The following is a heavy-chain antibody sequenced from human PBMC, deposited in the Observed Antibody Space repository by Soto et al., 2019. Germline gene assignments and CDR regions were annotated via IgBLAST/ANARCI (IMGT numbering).Heavy chain of an antibody. D-gene: IGHD1-7*01. CDR2: IIPIFGTA. J-gene: IGHJ3*02. Sequence: GASVKVSCKASGGTFSSYAISWVRQAPGQGLEWMGGIIPIFGTANYAQKFQGRVTITADESTSTAYMELSSLRSEDTAVYYCARDQGELELPPSIDRDDAFDIWGQGTMVTVSS. CDR3: ARDQGELELPPSIDRDDAFDI. CDR1: GGTFSSYA. V-gene: IGHV1-69*13.